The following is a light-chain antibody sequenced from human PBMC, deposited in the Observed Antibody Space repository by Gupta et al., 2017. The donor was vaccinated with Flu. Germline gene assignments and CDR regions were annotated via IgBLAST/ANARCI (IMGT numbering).Light chain of an antibody. J-gene: IGKJ3*01. V-gene: IGKV3-11*01. CDR2: DAS. CDR3: QQRST. Sequence: EIVLTQSPATLSLSPGERATLSCRASQSVSSYLAWYQQKPGQAPRLLIYDASNRATGIPARFXGSXSGTDFXLTISSLEPEDFAVYYCQQRSTFGXGTKVDIK. CDR1: QSVSSY.